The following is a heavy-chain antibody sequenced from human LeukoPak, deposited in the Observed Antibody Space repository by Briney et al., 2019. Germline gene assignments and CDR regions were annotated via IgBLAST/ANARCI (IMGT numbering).Heavy chain of an antibody. CDR3: ARLPGLWFGDY. CDR2: INHSGST. D-gene: IGHD3-10*01. J-gene: IGHJ4*02. CDR1: GGSFSGYY. V-gene: IGHV4-34*01. Sequence: PSETLSLTCAVYGGSFSGYYWSWIRQPPGKGLEWIGEINHSGSTNYNPSLKSRVTISVDTSKNQFSLKLSSVTAADTAVYYCARLPGLWFGDYWGQGTLVTVSS.